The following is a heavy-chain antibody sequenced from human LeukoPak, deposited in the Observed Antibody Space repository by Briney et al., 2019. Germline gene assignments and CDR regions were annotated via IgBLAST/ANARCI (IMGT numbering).Heavy chain of an antibody. CDR1: GYTLTELS. D-gene: IGHD3-3*01. V-gene: IGHV1-24*01. CDR3: ATGTKYDFWSGYSVVY. J-gene: IGHJ4*02. CDR2: FDPEDGET. Sequence: GASVKVSRKVSGYTLTELSMHWVRQPPATGLEWMGGFDPEDGETIYAQKFQGRVTMTEDTSTDTAYMELSSLRSEDTAVYYCATGTKYDFWSGYSVVYWGQGTLATVSS.